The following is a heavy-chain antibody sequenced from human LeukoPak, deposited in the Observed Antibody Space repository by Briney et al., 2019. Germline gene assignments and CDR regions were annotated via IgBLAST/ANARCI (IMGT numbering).Heavy chain of an antibody. CDR3: AGSLTSGYSYGWAYYYYGMDV. D-gene: IGHD5-18*01. V-gene: IGHV4-59*01. Sequence: SETLSLTCTVSGDSISSYYWGWIRQPPGKGLEWIGYIYYSGSTNYNPSLKSRVTISVDTSKNQFSLKLSSVTAADTAVYYCAGSLTSGYSYGWAYYYYGMDVWGQGTTVTVSS. CDR2: IYYSGST. J-gene: IGHJ6*02. CDR1: GDSISSYY.